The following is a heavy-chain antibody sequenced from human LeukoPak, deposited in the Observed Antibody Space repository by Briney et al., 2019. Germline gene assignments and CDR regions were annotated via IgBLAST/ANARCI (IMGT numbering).Heavy chain of an antibody. CDR3: ARDSGGYCSRTSCYDC. CDR2: IYTSGSN. D-gene: IGHD2-2*01. CDR1: GDSISSCSYY. Sequence: PSATVSLTCTVSGDSISSCSYYWSWIRQPPGKELEWCGRIYTSGSNNAHPPLKSRVTISVDTSTNQFSLRLSSVTAADTAVYYCARDSGGYCSRTSCYDCWGQGTLVTVSS. V-gene: IGHV4-61*02. J-gene: IGHJ4*02.